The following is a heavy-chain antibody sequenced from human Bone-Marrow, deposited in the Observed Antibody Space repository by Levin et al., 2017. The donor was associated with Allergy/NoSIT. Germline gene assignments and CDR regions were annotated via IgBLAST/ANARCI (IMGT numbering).Heavy chain of an antibody. J-gene: IGHJ4*02. CDR2: ISGSGGST. CDR1: GFTFSSYA. D-gene: IGHD2-15*01. CDR3: AKDGARYCSGGSCYFDY. V-gene: IGHV3-23*01. Sequence: LSLTCAASGFTFSSYAMSWVRQAPGKGLEWVSAISGSGGSTYYADSVKGRFTISRDNSKNTLYLQMNSLRAEDTAVYYCAKDGARYCSGGSCYFDYWGQGTLVTVSS.